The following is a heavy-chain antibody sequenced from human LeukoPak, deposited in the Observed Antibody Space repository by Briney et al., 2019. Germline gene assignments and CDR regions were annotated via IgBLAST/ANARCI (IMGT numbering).Heavy chain of an antibody. J-gene: IGHJ6*03. V-gene: IGHV1-2*02. Sequence: GASVKVSCKASGYTFTGYYMHWVRQAPGQGLEWMGWINPNSGGTNYAQKFQGRVTMTRDTSISTAYMELSRLRSEDTAVYYCARRAVGNSHYYSMDVWGKGTTVTVSS. D-gene: IGHD6-19*01. CDR2: INPNSGGT. CDR1: GYTFTGYY. CDR3: ARRAVGNSHYYSMDV.